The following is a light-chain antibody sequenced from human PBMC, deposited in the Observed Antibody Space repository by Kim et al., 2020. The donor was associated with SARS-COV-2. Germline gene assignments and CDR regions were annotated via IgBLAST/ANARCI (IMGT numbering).Light chain of an antibody. J-gene: IGKJ2*01. CDR2: GIS. V-gene: IGKV3-20*01. CDR1: QTIDNNY. CDR3: QQYGTSRGA. Sequence: SPAKRATPPHRTSQTIDNNYLACYQNKPGQSPRILIYGISIRATDIPDRFSGSGSGTDFTLTISRLQPEDFAVYYCQQYGTSRGAFGQGTKLEIK.